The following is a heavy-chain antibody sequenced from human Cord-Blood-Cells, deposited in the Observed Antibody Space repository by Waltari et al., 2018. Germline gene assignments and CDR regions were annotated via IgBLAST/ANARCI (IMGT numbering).Heavy chain of an antibody. CDR2: ISCDGRNK. CDR1: GFTFSSYG. Sequence: QVQLVESGGGVVQPGRSLRLSCAASGFTFSSYGMHWVRQAPGKGLEWVAVISCDGRNKYYADSVKGRFTISRDNSKNTLYLQMNSLRAEDTAVYYCAKDQATYYDFWSGYYDYWGQGTLVTVSS. J-gene: IGHJ4*02. V-gene: IGHV3-30*18. D-gene: IGHD3-3*01. CDR3: AKDQATYYDFWSGYYDY.